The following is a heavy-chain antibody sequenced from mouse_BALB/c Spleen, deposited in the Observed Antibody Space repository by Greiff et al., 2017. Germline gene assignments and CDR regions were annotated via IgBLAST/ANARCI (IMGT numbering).Heavy chain of an antibody. CDR3: ARLYPPAWFAY. J-gene: IGHJ3*01. Sequence: QVQLQQPGAELVKPGASVKLSCKASGYTFTSYWMHWVKQRPGQGLEWIGEINPSNGRTNYNEKFKSKATLTVDKSSSTAYMQLSSLTSEDSAVYYCARLYPPAWFAYWGQGTLVTVSA. V-gene: IGHV1S81*02. CDR1: GYTFTSYW. D-gene: IGHD2-1*01. CDR2: INPSNGRT.